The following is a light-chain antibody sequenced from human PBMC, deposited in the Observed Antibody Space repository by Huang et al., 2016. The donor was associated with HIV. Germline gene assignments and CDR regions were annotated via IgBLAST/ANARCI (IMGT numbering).Light chain of an antibody. Sequence: EIVLTQSPGTLSLSPGERAPLSCRASQSVNSGYLAWYQQKPGQAPRLLIYGASSRATGIPGRFSGSGSGTDFTLTISRLQPEDFAVYFCQQYGSSPGTFGQGTKVEMK. CDR2: GAS. V-gene: IGKV3-20*01. CDR1: QSVNSGY. J-gene: IGKJ1*01. CDR3: QQYGSSPGT.